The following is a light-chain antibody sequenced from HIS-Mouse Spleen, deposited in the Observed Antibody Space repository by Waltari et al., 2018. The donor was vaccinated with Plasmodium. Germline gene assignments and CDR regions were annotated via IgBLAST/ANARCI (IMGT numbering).Light chain of an antibody. CDR1: QGVSSY. Sequence: EIVLTQSPATLSLSPGERATLSCRASQGVSSYLAWYQQKPGQAPRLLIYDASNRATGIPARFSGSGSGTDFTITISSLEPEDFAVYYCQQRSNWITVGQGTRLEIK. V-gene: IGKV3-11*01. J-gene: IGKJ5*01. CDR3: QQRSNWIT. CDR2: DAS.